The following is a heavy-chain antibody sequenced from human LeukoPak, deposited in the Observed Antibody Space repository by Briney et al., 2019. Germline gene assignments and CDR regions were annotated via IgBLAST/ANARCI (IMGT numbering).Heavy chain of an antibody. Sequence: GGSLRLSCVASGFTVSTNYMSWVRQAPGKGLEWVAFIRYDGSNRYYADSVKGRFTISRDNSKNTLYLQMNSLRAEDTAVYYCAKEYCTSTSCYYYYYYYMDVWXXXTTVTVSS. CDR3: AKEYCTSTSCYYYYYYYMDV. CDR2: IRYDGSNR. CDR1: GFTVSTNY. V-gene: IGHV3-30*02. D-gene: IGHD2-2*01. J-gene: IGHJ6*03.